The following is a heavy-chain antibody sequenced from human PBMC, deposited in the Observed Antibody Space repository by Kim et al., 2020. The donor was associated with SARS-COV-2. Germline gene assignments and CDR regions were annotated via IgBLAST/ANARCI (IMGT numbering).Heavy chain of an antibody. CDR3: ARGYSSSSQLYFFYMDV. CDR2: MNPKSGNT. D-gene: IGHD6-6*01. V-gene: IGHV1-8*01. Sequence: ASVKVSCKASGYRFNSFDINWVRQATGQGLEWMGWMNPKSGNTGYEQRFKGRVTLTKSTSESTAYMELSSLTFEDTAVYYWARGYSSSSQLYFFYMDVWG. CDR1: GYRFNSFD. J-gene: IGHJ6*03.